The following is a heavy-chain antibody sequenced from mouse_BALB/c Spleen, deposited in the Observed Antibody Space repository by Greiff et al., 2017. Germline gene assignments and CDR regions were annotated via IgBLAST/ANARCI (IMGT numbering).Heavy chain of an antibody. Sequence: QVQLKQSGAELVRPGISVKISCKGSGYTFTDYAMHWVKQSHAKSLEWIGVISTYYGNTNYNQKFKGKATMTVDKSSSTAYMELARLTSEDSAIYYCARRYYYGSSYVMDYWGQGTSVTVSS. D-gene: IGHD1-1*01. CDR2: ISTYYGNT. CDR3: ARRYYYGSSYVMDY. J-gene: IGHJ4*01. CDR1: GYTFTDYA. V-gene: IGHV1S137*01.